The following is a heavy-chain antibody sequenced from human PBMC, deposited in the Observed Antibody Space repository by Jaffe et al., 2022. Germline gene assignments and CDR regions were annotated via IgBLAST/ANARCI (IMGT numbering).Heavy chain of an antibody. J-gene: IGHJ5*02. CDR1: GFTFSSYA. Sequence: EVQLLESGGGLVQPGGSLRLSCAASGFTFSSYAMSWVRQAPGKGLEWVSAISGSGGSTYYADSVKGRFTISRDNSKNTLYLQMNSLRAEDTAVYYCAKMEDCSGGSCPLGWFDPWGQGTLVTVSS. CDR3: AKMEDCSGGSCPLGWFDP. V-gene: IGHV3-23*01. D-gene: IGHD2-15*01. CDR2: ISGSGGST.